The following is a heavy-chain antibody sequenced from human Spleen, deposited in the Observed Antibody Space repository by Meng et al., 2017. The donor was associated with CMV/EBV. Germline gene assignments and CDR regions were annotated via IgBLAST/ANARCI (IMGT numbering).Heavy chain of an antibody. CDR2: IKQDGSEK. J-gene: IGHJ6*02. D-gene: IGHD5-18*01. Sequence: GESLKISCAASGFTFSSYWMSWVRQAPGKGLEWVANIKQDGSEKYYVDSVKGRFTISRDNAKSSLYLQMNSLRAEDSALYFCVRGHTYGDYYFYGMDAWGQGTTVTVSS. CDR3: VRGHTYGDYYFYGMDA. CDR1: GFTFSSYW. V-gene: IGHV3-7*03.